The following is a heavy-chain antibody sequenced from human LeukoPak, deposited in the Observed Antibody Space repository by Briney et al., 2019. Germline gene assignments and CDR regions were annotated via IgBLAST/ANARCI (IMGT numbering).Heavy chain of an antibody. J-gene: IGHJ2*01. CDR2: IYYSGST. D-gene: IGHD6-19*01. CDR3: ARASIAVAGNWYFDL. Sequence: PSETLSLTCTVSGGSISSCYWSWIRQPPGKGLEWIGYIYYSGSTNYNPSLKSRVTISVDTSKNQFSLKLSSVTAADTAVYYCARASIAVAGNWYFDLWGRGTLVTVSS. CDR1: GGSISSCY. V-gene: IGHV4-59*01.